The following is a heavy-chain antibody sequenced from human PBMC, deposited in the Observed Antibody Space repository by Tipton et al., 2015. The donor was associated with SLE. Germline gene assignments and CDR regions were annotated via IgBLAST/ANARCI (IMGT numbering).Heavy chain of an antibody. D-gene: IGHD3-22*01. CDR2: IIPIFGTA. CDR1: GGTFSSYA. CDR3: AREKNPEYYYDSSGYDAFDI. J-gene: IGHJ3*02. V-gene: IGHV1-69*06. Sequence: QVQLVQSGAEVKKPGSSVKVSCKASGGTFSSYAISWVRQAPGQGLEWMGGIIPIFGTANYAQKFQGRVTITADKSTSTAYMELSSLRSEDTAVYYCAREKNPEYYYDSSGYDAFDIWGQGTMVTVSS.